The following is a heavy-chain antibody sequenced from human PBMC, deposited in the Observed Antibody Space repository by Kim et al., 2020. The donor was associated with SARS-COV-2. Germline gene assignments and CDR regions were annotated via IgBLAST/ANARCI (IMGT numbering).Heavy chain of an antibody. Sequence: GGSLRLSCAASGFTFDDYAMHWVRPAPGKGPEWVSGISWNSGSIGYADSVKGRFTISRDNAKNSLYLQMNSLRAEDTALYYCAKDIPTKAVAGLDFDYWGQGTLVTVSS. CDR2: ISWNSGSI. J-gene: IGHJ4*02. D-gene: IGHD6-19*01. V-gene: IGHV3-9*01. CDR3: AKDIPTKAVAGLDFDY. CDR1: GFTFDDYA.